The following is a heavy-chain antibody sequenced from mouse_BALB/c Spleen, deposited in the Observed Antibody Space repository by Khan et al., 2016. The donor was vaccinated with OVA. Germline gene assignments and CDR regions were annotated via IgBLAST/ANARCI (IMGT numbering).Heavy chain of an antibody. Sequence: QVQLKESGPGLVAPSQTLSISCTVSGFSISNYGVHWVRQPPGKGLEWLGVIWAGGSTNHNSALMSRLSITKDNSKNQVFLKRNSLQTDDTALYYCARGFYNGAWFAYWGQGTLVTVSA. CDR3: ARGFYNGAWFAY. CDR1: GFSISNYG. CDR2: IWAGGST. V-gene: IGHV2-9*02. D-gene: IGHD1-3*01. J-gene: IGHJ3*01.